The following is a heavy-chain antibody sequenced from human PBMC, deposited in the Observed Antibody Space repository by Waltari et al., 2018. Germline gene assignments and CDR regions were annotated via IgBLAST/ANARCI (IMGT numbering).Heavy chain of an antibody. CDR2: IIPILDIA. J-gene: IGHJ3*02. D-gene: IGHD3-9*01. CDR1: GVTFSSYR. CDR3: GRDFDPFINYDILTGYRTPGAFDI. V-gene: IGHV1-69*04. Sequence: QVQLVQSGAEVKKPGSSVKVSCKASGVTFSSYRTNWVRQAPGQGLEWMGRIIPILDIANYAQKFQGRVTITADKSTSTAYMELSSLRSEDTAVYYCGRDFDPFINYDILTGYRTPGAFDIWGQGTMVTVSS.